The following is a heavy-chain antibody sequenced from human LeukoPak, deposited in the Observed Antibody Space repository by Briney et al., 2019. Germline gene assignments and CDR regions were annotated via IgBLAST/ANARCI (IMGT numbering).Heavy chain of an antibody. CDR3: AKLRYFDWSRTASWFDP. J-gene: IGHJ5*02. CDR1: GFTFSSYS. CDR2: ISSSSSTI. D-gene: IGHD3-9*01. V-gene: IGHV3-48*04. Sequence: GGSLRLSCAASGFTFSSYSMNWVRQAPGKGLEWVSYISSSSSTIYYADSVKGRFTISRDNAKNSLYLQMDSPRAEDTAVYYCAKLRYFDWSRTASWFDPWGQGTLVTVSS.